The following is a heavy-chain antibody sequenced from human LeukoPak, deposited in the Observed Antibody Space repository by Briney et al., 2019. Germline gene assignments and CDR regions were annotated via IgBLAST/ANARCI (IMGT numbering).Heavy chain of an antibody. CDR3: ARPGDNDYGDWASCRY. D-gene: IGHD4-17*01. J-gene: IGHJ4*02. CDR2: ISAYNGNT. V-gene: IGHV1-18*01. CDR1: GYTFTSYG. Sequence: SVKVSCKACGYTFTSYGISWVRQAPGQRLEWMGWISAYNGNTNYAQKLQGRVTMTTDTSTSTAYMELRSLRSDDTAVYYCARPGDNDYGDWASCRYWGQGTLVTVSS.